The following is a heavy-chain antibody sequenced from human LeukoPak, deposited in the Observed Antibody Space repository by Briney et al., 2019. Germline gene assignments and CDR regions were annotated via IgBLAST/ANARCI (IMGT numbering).Heavy chain of an antibody. Sequence: GGSLRLSCAASGLIFSKYNMNRVRQAPGKGLEWVSSSSSSGNIQYADSVKGRFTISRDNAKNSLYLQMDSLRAEDTAVYYCARDVDRLAGEDYWGQGTLVTVSS. CDR2: SSSSGNI. CDR3: ARDVDRLAGEDY. D-gene: IGHD3-16*01. J-gene: IGHJ4*02. CDR1: GLIFSKYN. V-gene: IGHV3-21*01.